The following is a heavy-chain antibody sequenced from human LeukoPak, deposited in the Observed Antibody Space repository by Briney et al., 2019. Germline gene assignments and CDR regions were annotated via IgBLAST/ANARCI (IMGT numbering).Heavy chain of an antibody. J-gene: IGHJ4*02. V-gene: IGHV3-53*01. CDR2: IYSGGDT. CDR3: ARSPPASPFDY. D-gene: IGHD2-2*01. CDR1: GFTVSRNY. Sequence: GGSLRLSCAASGFTVSRNYMSWVRQAPGKGLEWVSVIYSGGDTYYADSVKGRFTISRDISENTLYLQMDNLRAEDTAFYYCARSPPASPFDYWGQGTLVTVSS.